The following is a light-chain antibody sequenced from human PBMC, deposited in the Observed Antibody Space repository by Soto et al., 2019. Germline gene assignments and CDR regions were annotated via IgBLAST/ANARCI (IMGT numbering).Light chain of an antibody. CDR2: GAS. J-gene: IGKJ4*01. CDR3: QQYNNWPLT. Sequence: EVVMTQSPAALSASLGDRATLSCRASQSFSSNLAWYQQKPGQVPRLLIYGASTMDTGIPARFRGSGSGTEFTLTISSLQSEYFAVYSCQQYNNWPLTFGRGTKVEIK. CDR1: QSFSSN. V-gene: IGKV3-15*01.